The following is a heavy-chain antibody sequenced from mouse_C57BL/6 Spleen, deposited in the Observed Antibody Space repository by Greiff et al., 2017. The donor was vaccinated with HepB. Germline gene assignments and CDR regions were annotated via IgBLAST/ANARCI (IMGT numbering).Heavy chain of an antibody. D-gene: IGHD2-1*01. CDR1: GYTFTSYW. CDR2: IYPGSGST. Sequence: QVQLKQPGAELVKPGASVKMSCKASGYTFTSYWITWVKQRPGQGLEWIGDIYPGSGSTNYNEKFKSKATLTVDTSSSTAYMQLSSLTSEDSAVYYCARSSYYGNYYAMDYWGQGTSVTVSS. J-gene: IGHJ4*01. V-gene: IGHV1-55*01. CDR3: ARSSYYGNYYAMDY.